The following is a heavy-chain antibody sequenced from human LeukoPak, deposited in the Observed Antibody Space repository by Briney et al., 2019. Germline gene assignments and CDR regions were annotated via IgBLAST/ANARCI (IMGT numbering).Heavy chain of an antibody. V-gene: IGHV3-64*01. D-gene: IGHD6-13*01. J-gene: IGHJ4*02. CDR3: ARDRDSSSWYDY. Sequence: PGGSLRLSCAASGFTFSSYAMHWVRQAPGKGLECVSAISSNGGSTYYANSVKGRFTISRDNSKNTLYLQMGSLRAEDMAVYYCARDRDSSSWYDYWGQGTLVTVSS. CDR1: GFTFSSYA. CDR2: ISSNGGST.